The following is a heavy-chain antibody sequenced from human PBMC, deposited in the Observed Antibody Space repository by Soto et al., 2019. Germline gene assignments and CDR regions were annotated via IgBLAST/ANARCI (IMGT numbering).Heavy chain of an antibody. J-gene: IGHJ4*02. D-gene: IGHD1-1*01. Sequence: PGGSLRRSWAASGFPFSGYAMSWVRQAPGKGLEWVSGISGSGGITYYADSVKGRFTISRDNSKNTLYLQMNSLRADDTAVYFCAKSLSASPNYFFDSWGQGTLVTVSS. CDR2: ISGSGGIT. CDR1: GFPFSGYA. CDR3: AKSLSASPNYFFDS. V-gene: IGHV3-23*01.